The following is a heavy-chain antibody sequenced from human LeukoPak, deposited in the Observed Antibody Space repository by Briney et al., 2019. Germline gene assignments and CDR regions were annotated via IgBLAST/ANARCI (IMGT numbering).Heavy chain of an antibody. J-gene: IGHJ4*02. V-gene: IGHV3-23*01. CDR3: AKVRNSGWSPSGFDY. D-gene: IGHD6-19*01. CDR1: GFTFSSYW. CDR2: ISGGGGNT. Sequence: GGSLRLSCAASGFTFSSYWMSWVRQAPGKGLEWVSAISGGGGNTYYADSVKGRFTISRDNSKNTLYLQMNSLRVADTAVYYCAKVRNSGWSPSGFDYWGQGTLVTVSS.